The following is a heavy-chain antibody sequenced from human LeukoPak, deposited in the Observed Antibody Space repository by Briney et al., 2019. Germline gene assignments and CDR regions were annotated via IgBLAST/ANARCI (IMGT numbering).Heavy chain of an antibody. J-gene: IGHJ3*02. Sequence: ASVKASCKASGYTFTSYGISWVRQAPGQGLEWMGWISAYNGNTNYAQKLQGRVTMTTDTSTSTAYMELRSLRSDDTAVYYCASRSLSYYYGSGSYYSDAFDIWGQGTMVTVSS. D-gene: IGHD3-10*01. CDR2: ISAYNGNT. V-gene: IGHV1-18*01. CDR3: ASRSLSYYYGSGSYYSDAFDI. CDR1: GYTFTSYG.